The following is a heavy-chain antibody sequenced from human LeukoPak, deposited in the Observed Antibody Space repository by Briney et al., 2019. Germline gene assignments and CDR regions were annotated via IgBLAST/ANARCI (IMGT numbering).Heavy chain of an antibody. D-gene: IGHD6-25*01. CDR2: ISYDGSNK. V-gene: IGHV3-30-3*01. J-gene: IGHJ5*02. CDR1: GFTFSSYA. Sequence: GGSLRLSCAASGFTFSSYAMHWVRQAPGKGLEWVAVISYDGSNKYYADSVKGRFTISRDNSKNTLYLQMNSLGAEDTAVYFCAKEVKAATNWFDPWGQGTLVTVSS. CDR3: AKEVKAATNWFDP.